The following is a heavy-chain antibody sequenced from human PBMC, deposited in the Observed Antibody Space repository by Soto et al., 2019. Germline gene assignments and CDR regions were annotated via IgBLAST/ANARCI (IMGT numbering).Heavy chain of an antibody. CDR1: GYSFTSYW. Sequence: EVQLVQSGAEVKKSGDSLRISCKGSGYSFTSYWISCVRQMPGKGLEWMGRIDPSDSYTSYSPSFQGHVTISADKSISTADLQWSSLKASDTAMYYWERPIRGSWGMDVWGQGTTVTVSS. CDR2: IDPSDSYT. CDR3: ERPIRGSWGMDV. V-gene: IGHV5-10-1*01. J-gene: IGHJ6*02. D-gene: IGHD3-10*01.